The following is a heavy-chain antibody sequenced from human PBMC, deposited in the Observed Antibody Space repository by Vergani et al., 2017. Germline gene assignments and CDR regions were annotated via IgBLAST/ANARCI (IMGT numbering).Heavy chain of an antibody. CDR2: ITNTGDST. J-gene: IGHJ4*02. CDR3: GRGSDNYN. Sequence: VQLVQSGGGVVQPGGSLRLSCVASGFTFSSHAMRWVRQGHGQGLEWVSSITNTGDSTHYADSVKGRFTISRDNSKNTLYLQMNSLRVEDTAVYYCGRGSDNYNWGQGTLVTVSS. CDR1: GFTFSSHA. D-gene: IGHD5-24*01. V-gene: IGHV3-23*04.